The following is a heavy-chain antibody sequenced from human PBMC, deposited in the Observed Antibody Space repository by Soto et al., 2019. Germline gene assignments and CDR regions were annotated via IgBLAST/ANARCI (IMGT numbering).Heavy chain of an antibody. CDR2: IYYTGRT. CDR1: GGSVSSSSYY. CDR3: ASHSWYLGDNYFDP. Sequence: QLQLQESGPGLVKPSETLSLTCTVSGGSVSSSSYYWGWIRQPPGKGLEYIGSIYYTGRTYYNPSLKSRVTIVVDMSKNHFSLKLSSVTAADTAVYYCASHSWYLGDNYFDPWGQGTLVTVSS. D-gene: IGHD6-13*01. J-gene: IGHJ5*02. V-gene: IGHV4-39*02.